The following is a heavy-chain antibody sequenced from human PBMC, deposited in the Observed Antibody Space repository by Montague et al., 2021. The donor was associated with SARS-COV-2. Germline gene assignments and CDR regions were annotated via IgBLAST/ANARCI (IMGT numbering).Heavy chain of an antibody. CDR3: AGEGGWLSRGSYYFDY. Sequence: ETLSLTCTVSGGSISSSSYYWGWIRQPPGKGLEWIGSIYYSGSTYYNPSLKSRVTISVDTSKNQFSLKLSSVTAADTAVYYCAGEGGWLSRGSYYFDYWGQGTLVTVSS. CDR2: IYYSGST. J-gene: IGHJ4*02. V-gene: IGHV4-39*07. D-gene: IGHD3-22*01. CDR1: GGSISSSSYY.